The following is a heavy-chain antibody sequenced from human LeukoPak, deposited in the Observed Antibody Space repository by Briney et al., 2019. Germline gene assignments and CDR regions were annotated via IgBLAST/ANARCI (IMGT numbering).Heavy chain of an antibody. V-gene: IGHV4-31*02. CDR1: RGSISSGGYY. CDR2: IYNSGNT. CDR3: ARGGLKYCAGDCYTVDY. Sequence: PSQTLSLICSVSRGSISSGGYYWTWIRQHPGKGLEWIGYIYNSGNTHYNPSLESRVTLSIDTSKNQFSLKLSSVTAADTAVYYCARGGLKYCAGDCYTVDYWGQGTLVTVSS. J-gene: IGHJ4*02. D-gene: IGHD2-21*02.